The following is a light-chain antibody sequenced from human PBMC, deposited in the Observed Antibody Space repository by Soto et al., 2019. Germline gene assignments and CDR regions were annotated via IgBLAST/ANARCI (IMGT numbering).Light chain of an antibody. CDR2: EVS. CDR3: SSYAGSNMGV. Sequence: QSALTQPPSASGSPGQSVTISCTGTSSEVGGYNYVSWYQQHPGKAPKLMIYEVSKRPSGVPDRFSGSKSGNTASLTVSGLQAEDEADYYCSSYAGSNMGVFGGGTKLTVL. V-gene: IGLV2-8*01. CDR1: SSEVGGYNY. J-gene: IGLJ2*01.